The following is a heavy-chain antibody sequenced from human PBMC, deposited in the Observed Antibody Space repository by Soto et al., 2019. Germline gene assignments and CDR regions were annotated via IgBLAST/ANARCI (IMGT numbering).Heavy chain of an antibody. D-gene: IGHD2-15*01. V-gene: IGHV3-15*01. J-gene: IGHJ4*02. CDR3: TTDTRSCGLFDY. Sequence: EVQLVESGGGLVKPGGSLRLSCAASGFTFSNAWMSWVRQAPGKGLEWVGRIKSKTDDGTTDYAAPVKGRFTISRDDSKNTLYLQMNSLKTEDTAVYYSTTDTRSCGLFDYWGQGTLVTVSS. CDR2: IKSKTDDGTT. CDR1: GFTFSNAW.